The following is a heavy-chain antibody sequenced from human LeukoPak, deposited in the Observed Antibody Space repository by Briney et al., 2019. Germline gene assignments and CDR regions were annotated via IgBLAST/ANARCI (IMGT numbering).Heavy chain of an antibody. V-gene: IGHV4-39*07. Sequence: SETLSLTCTVSGGSISSSSYYWGWLRQPPGKGLEWIGSIYYSGSTYYNPSLKSRVTISVDTSKNQFSLKLSSVTPADTAVYYCARARRDCGRSFDYWGKGTLVTVSS. D-gene: IGHD2-21*02. CDR3: ARARRDCGRSFDY. CDR1: GGSISSSSYY. J-gene: IGHJ4*02. CDR2: IYYSGST.